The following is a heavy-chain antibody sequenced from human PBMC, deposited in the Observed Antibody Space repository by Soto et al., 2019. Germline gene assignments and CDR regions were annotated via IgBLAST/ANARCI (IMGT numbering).Heavy chain of an antibody. Sequence: EVQLVESGGGLVQPGRSLRLSCAASGFTFDDYAMHWVRQAPGKGLEWVSGISWNSGSIGYADSVKGRFTISRDNAKNSLYLQMNSLRAEDTALYYCAKLPLGAFDIWGQGTMVTVSS. CDR3: AKLPLGAFDI. V-gene: IGHV3-9*01. J-gene: IGHJ3*02. CDR1: GFTFDDYA. CDR2: ISWNSGSI.